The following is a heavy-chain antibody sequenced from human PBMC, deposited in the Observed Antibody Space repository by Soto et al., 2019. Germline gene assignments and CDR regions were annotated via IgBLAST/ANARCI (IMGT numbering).Heavy chain of an antibody. Sequence: ETLSLTCSVSGVAMTYGGYSWSWIRQPPGKALEWLAHVFSNDAKSYSPSLKGRLTISRDTFRSQVVLTMTNVDPVDTATYFCARIERYSTYEYFDFWGQGTLVTVSS. D-gene: IGHD5-12*01. V-gene: IGHV2-26*01. CDR3: ARIERYSTYEYFDF. CDR2: VFSNDAK. J-gene: IGHJ4*02. CDR1: GVAMTYGGYS.